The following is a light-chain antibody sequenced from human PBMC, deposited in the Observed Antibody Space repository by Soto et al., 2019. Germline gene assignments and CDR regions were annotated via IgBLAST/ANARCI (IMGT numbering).Light chain of an antibody. V-gene: IGLV2-14*01. CDR2: EVS. CDR3: SSYTSGSTLVV. J-gene: IGLJ1*01. Sequence: QSVLTQPASVSGSPGQSITISCTGTSSDVGGYNYVSWYQHHPGKAPKLMIYEVSNRPSGVSNRFSGSKSGNTASLTISGLQAEDEADYYCSSYTSGSTLVVFGTGTKVTV. CDR1: SSDVGGYNY.